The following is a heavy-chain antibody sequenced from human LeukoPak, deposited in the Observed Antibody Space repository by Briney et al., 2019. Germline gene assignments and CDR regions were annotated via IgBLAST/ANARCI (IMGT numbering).Heavy chain of an antibody. CDR1: GYTFTSYY. J-gene: IGHJ4*02. CDR3: AREDIVATMVIDY. Sequence: ASVKVSCKASGYTFTSYYMHWVRQAPGQGLEWMGIINPSGGSTSYAQKFQGRVTMTRDTFTTTVYMELSSLRSEDTAVYYCAREDIVATMVIDYWGQGTLVTVSS. V-gene: IGHV1-46*01. CDR2: INPSGGST. D-gene: IGHD5-12*01.